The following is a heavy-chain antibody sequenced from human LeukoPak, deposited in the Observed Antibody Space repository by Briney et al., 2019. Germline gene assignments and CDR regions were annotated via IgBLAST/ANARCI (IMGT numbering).Heavy chain of an antibody. CDR2: INPNSGDT. Sequence: ASVKVSCKASGYTFTGNYMYWVRQAPGQGLEWMGWINPNSGDTNFAQNFQGRVTMTRDTSISTAYMEGSRLRTDDTAIYYCVRQTAILTYQDWFDPWGQGTLVTVSS. CDR1: GYTFTGNY. CDR3: VRQTAILTYQDWFDP. D-gene: IGHD5-18*01. J-gene: IGHJ5*02. V-gene: IGHV1-2*02.